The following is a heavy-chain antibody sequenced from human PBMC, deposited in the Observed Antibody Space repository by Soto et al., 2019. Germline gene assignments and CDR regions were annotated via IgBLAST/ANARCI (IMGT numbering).Heavy chain of an antibody. J-gene: IGHJ4*02. CDR1: GGSISSGDYY. V-gene: IGHV4-30-4*01. D-gene: IGHD4-4*01. Sequence: SETLSLTCTVSGGSISSGDYYWSWLRQPPGKALEWIGYIHHSGTTFYNPSLMSRVTISVDTSNNQFSLRLTSVTAADTAHYYCARDRIGGLQYFYDYWGQGTLFTVSS. CDR3: ARDRIGGLQYFYDY. CDR2: IHHSGTT.